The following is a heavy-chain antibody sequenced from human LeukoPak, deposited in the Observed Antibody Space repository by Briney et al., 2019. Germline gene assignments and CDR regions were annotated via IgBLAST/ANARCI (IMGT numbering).Heavy chain of an antibody. CDR1: GFTFSNYG. D-gene: IGHD6-6*01. CDR3: ARGLSGYASSLGY. CDR2: ISYDGSNN. J-gene: IGHJ4*02. Sequence: GGSLRLSCTASGFTFSNYGMHWVRQAPGKGLEWVAVISYDGSNNYYADSVKGRFTISRDNFKNTLYLQMNSLRAEDTAVYYCARGLSGYASSLGYWGQGTLVTVSA. V-gene: IGHV3-30*03.